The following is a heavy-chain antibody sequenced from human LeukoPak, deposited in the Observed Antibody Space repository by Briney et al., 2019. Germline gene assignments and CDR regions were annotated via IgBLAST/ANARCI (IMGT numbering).Heavy chain of an antibody. D-gene: IGHD3-10*02. CDR3: AREWGPNYVQGWFDP. V-gene: IGHV1-2*02. CDR2: INPKTGGI. Sequence: ASVKVSCKTSGYTFSDFYIHWVRQAPGQGLEWMGWINPKTGGITYSQKFKGRVTMSRDTSLNTAHMEVTGLTFGDTAVYYCAREWGPNYVQGWFDPWGQGTLVSVSS. CDR1: GYTFSDFY. J-gene: IGHJ5*02.